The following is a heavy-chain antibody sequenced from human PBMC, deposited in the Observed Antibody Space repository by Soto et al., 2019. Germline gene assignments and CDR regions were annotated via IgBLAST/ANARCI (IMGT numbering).Heavy chain of an antibody. V-gene: IGHV3-66*01. D-gene: IGHD3-22*01. CDR3: ARDFIQGYYVGFDY. Sequence: PEGSLRLSCAASGFTVSSNYMSWVRQAPGKGLEWVSVIYSGGSTYYADSVKGRFTISRDNSKNTLYLQMNSLRAEHTAVYYCARDFIQGYYVGFDYRRKGTPVTGSS. CDR2: IYSGGST. J-gene: IGHJ4*02. CDR1: GFTVSSNY.